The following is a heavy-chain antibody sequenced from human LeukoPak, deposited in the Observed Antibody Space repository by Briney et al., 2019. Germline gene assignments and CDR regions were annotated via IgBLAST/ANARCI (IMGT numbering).Heavy chain of an antibody. CDR3: ARGTAVGQTRDY. D-gene: IGHD6-13*01. CDR2: INPNSGGT. CDR1: GYTFTGYY. J-gene: IGHJ4*02. Sequence: ASVKVSCKASGYTFTGYYMHWVRQAPGQGLEWMGRINPNSGGTNYAQKFQGRVTMTRDTSISTAYMELSRLRSDDTAVYYCARGTAVGQTRDYWGQGTLVTVSS. V-gene: IGHV1-2*06.